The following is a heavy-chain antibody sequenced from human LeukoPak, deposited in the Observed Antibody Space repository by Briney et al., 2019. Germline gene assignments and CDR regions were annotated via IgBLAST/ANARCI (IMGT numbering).Heavy chain of an antibody. Sequence: VKVSRKASGGTISSYAISWVRQAPGQGLEWMGGIIPIFGTANYAQKFQGRVTITADESTSTAYMELSSLRSEDTAVYYCARVAAVTYYYYYMDVWAKGPRSPSP. V-gene: IGHV1-69*13. CDR2: IIPIFGTA. D-gene: IGHD2-15*01. CDR3: ARVAAVTYYYYYMDV. CDR1: GGTISSYA. J-gene: IGHJ6*03.